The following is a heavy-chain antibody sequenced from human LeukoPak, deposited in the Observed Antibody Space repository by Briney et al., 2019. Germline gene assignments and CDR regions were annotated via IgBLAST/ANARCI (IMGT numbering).Heavy chain of an antibody. J-gene: IGHJ6*02. D-gene: IGHD6-13*01. CDR1: GYTFTSYG. CDR3: ARDQATSSSWYGHHFPYYYGMDV. V-gene: IGHV1-18*01. Sequence: ASVKVSCKASGYTFTSYGISWVRQAPGQGLEWMGWISAYNGNTNYAQKLQGRVTMTTDTSTSTAYMELRSLRSDDTAVYYCARDQATSSSWYGHHFPYYYGMDVWGQGTTVTVSS. CDR2: ISAYNGNT.